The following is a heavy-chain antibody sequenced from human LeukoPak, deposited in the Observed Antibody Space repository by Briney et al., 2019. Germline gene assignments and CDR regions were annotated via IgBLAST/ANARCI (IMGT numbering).Heavy chain of an antibody. Sequence: GGSLRLSCAASGFRFDTHDLNRVRQAPGKGLECVAHISKTSTYIHYADSVKGRFTISRDNAKKLVHLQMNSLRADDTAVYFCARDSRKGGYYSEFWGQGTVVTVSS. CDR3: ARDSRKGGYYSEF. CDR1: GFRFDTHD. D-gene: IGHD3-22*01. V-gene: IGHV3-21*01. J-gene: IGHJ4*02. CDR2: ISKTSTYI.